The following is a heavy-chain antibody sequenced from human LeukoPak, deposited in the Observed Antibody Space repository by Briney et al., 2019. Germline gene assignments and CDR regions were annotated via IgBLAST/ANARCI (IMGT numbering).Heavy chain of an antibody. CDR2: ITGSGVTS. J-gene: IGHJ4*02. Sequence: GGSLRLSSTASGFTFSSCAMSWVRQAPGKGLQWVSSITGSGVTSYYADSVKGRFTISRDNSKNTLYLEMNTLRADDTAVYFCAKVSTQVIEVYFDSWGQGTLVTVSS. CDR1: GFTFSSCA. D-gene: IGHD2/OR15-2a*01. CDR3: AKVSTQVIEVYFDS. V-gene: IGHV3-23*01.